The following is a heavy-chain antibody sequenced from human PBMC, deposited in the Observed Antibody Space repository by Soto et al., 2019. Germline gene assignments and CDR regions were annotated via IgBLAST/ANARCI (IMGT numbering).Heavy chain of an antibody. J-gene: IGHJ5*02. CDR1: GYTFTCYY. V-gene: IGHV1-2*02. CDR2: INPNSGGT. CDR3: ARDGVGLVVYAMGWFDP. D-gene: IGHD2-8*01. Sequence: ASVKVSGKASGYTFTCYYMHWVRQAPGQGLEWMGWINPNSGGTNGAQKFHGSVNMTRDTSISTAYMELSRLRSDDTAVNYCARDGVGLVVYAMGWFDPWGQGTLVTVSS.